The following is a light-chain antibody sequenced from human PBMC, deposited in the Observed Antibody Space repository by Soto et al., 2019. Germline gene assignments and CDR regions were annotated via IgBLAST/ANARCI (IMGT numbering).Light chain of an antibody. CDR2: DAS. CDR1: QNVNTW. Sequence: DVQRTQSPSTLSASIGDRVTITCRASQNVNTWLAWYQQKPGRAPNLLIDDASSLQSGAPSRFSGSGSGTEFTLTISGLQPDDFATYYCQQYDTYITFGPGTKVDI. CDR3: QQYDTYIT. J-gene: IGKJ3*01. V-gene: IGKV1-5*01.